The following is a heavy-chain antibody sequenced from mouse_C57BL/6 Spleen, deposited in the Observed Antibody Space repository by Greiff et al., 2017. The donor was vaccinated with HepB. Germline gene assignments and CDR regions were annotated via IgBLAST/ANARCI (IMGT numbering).Heavy chain of an antibody. V-gene: IGHV1-69*01. Sequence: QVQLQQPGAELVMPGASVKLSCKASGYTFTSYWMHWVKQRPGQGLEWIGEIDPSDSYTNYNQKFKGKSTLTVDKSSSTAYMQLSSLTSEDSAVYYCARGYDSNYYFDYWGQGTTLTVSS. CDR1: GYTFTSYW. CDR3: ARGYDSNYYFDY. D-gene: IGHD2-5*01. J-gene: IGHJ2*01. CDR2: IDPSDSYT.